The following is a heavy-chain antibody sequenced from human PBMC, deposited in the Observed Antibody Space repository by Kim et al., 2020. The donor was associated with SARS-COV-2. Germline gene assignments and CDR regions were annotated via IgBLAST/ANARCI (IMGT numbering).Heavy chain of an antibody. CDR2: NK. D-gene: IGHD7-27*01. CDR3: AREVGNGEDY. V-gene: IGHV3-33*01. J-gene: IGHJ4*01. Sequence: NKYYADSVKGRFTISRDNSKNTLYLQMNSLRAEDTAVYYCAREVGNGEDYWGHGTLVTVSS.